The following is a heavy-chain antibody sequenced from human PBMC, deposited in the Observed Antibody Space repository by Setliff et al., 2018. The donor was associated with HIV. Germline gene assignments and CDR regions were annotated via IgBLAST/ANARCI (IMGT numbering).Heavy chain of an antibody. CDR3: ARTRGYTYGYIDS. D-gene: IGHD5-18*01. CDR1: GASIRSYY. J-gene: IGHJ4*02. Sequence: SETLSLTCIVSGASIRSYYWAWIRQSPGRGLQYLGHLYYSGSTNYNPSLKSRITMSMDTSKNQFSLKLNSVTAADTAVYYCARTRGYTYGYIDSWAQGTLVTVSS. V-gene: IGHV4-59*08. CDR2: LYYSGST.